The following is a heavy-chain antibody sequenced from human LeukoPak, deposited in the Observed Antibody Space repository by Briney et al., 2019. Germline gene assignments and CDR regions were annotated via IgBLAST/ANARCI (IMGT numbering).Heavy chain of an antibody. V-gene: IGHV3-7*01. CDR1: GFTFSTYG. D-gene: IGHD3-10*01. J-gene: IGHJ4*02. CDR2: INQDGSQT. CDR3: ARHSASGSYYTYNFDY. Sequence: QTGGSLRLSCAASGFTFSTYGMHWVRQAPGKGLEWVANINQDGSQTYYVDSLKGRFTISRDNVKGSLYLQMNSLRAEDTAVFYCARHSASGSYYTYNFDYWGQGTQVTVSS.